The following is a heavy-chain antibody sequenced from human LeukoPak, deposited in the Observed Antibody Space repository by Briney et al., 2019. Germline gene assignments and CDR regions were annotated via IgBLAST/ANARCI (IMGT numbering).Heavy chain of an antibody. CDR3: ARGRMWYSSGWYYFDY. V-gene: IGHV4-34*01. J-gene: IGHJ4*02. Sequence: SETLSLTCAVYGGSFSGYYWSWIRQPPGKGLEWIGEINHSGSTNYNPSLKSRVTISVDTSKNQFSLKLSSVADADTAVYYCARGRMWYSSGWYYFDYWGQGTLVTVSS. D-gene: IGHD6-19*01. CDR1: GGSFSGYY. CDR2: INHSGST.